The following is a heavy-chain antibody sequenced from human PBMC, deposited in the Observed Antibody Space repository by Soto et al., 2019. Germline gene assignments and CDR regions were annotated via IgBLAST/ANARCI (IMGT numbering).Heavy chain of an antibody. V-gene: IGHV4-61*08. J-gene: IGHJ4*02. Sequence: SETLSLTCAVSGGSISSGGYSWSWIRQPPGKGLEWIGYIYYSGSTNYNPSLKSRVTISVDTSKNQFSLKLSSVTAADTAVYYCARRYGASFDYWGQGPLVPAPQ. CDR3: ARRYGASFDY. D-gene: IGHD4-17*01. CDR1: GGSISSGGYS. CDR2: IYYSGST.